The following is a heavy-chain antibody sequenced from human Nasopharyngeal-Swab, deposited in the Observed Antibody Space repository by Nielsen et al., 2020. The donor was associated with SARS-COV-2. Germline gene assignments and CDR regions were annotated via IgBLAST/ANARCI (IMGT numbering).Heavy chain of an antibody. J-gene: IGHJ4*02. CDR3: ARGSRGYYFDY. CDR1: GGSISSGSYY. V-gene: IGHV4-61*02. Sequence: LRLSCTVSGGSISSGSYYWSWIRQPAGKGLEWIGRIYTSGSTNYNPSLKSRVTISVDTSKKQFSLKLSSVTAADTAVYYCARGSRGYYFDYWGQGTLVTVSS. D-gene: IGHD2-15*01. CDR2: IYTSGST.